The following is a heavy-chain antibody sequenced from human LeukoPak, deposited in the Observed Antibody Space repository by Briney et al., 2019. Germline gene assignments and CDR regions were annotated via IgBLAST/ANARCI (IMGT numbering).Heavy chain of an antibody. V-gene: IGHV1-69*13. D-gene: IGHD2-2*02. CDR1: GGTFSSYA. CDR2: IIPIFGTA. CDR3: ARAPIVVVPAAIDAFDI. J-gene: IGHJ3*02. Sequence: AASVKVSCKASGGTFSSYAISWVRQAPGQGLEWMGGIIPIFGTANYAQKFQGRVTITADESTSTAYMELSSLRSDDTAVYYCARAPIVVVPAAIDAFDIWGQGTMVTVSS.